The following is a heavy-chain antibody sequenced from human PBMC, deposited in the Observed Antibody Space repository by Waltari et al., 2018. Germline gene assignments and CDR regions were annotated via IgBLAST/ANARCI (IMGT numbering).Heavy chain of an antibody. Sequence: QVQLVQSGAEVKKPGASVKVSCKASGYTFTSYAMHWVRQAPGQRLEWMGWINAGNGNTKYSQKFQGRVTITRDTSASTAYMELSSLRSEDTAVYYCASPYCSGGSCYSLNAFDIWGQGTMVTVSS. CDR3: ASPYCSGGSCYSLNAFDI. J-gene: IGHJ3*02. D-gene: IGHD2-15*01. CDR2: INAGNGNT. V-gene: IGHV1-3*01. CDR1: GYTFTSYA.